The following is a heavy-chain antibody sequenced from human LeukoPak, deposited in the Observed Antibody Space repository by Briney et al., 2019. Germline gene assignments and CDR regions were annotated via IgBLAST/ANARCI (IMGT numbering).Heavy chain of an antibody. CDR2: ISGSGGST. CDR1: GFTFSSYA. V-gene: IGHV3-23*01. Sequence: GGSLTLSCAASGFTFSSYAMSWVRQAPGKGLEWVSAISGSGGSTYYADSVKGRFTISRDNSKNTLYLQMNSLRAEDTAVYYCAKTGSSSGSYYNFDYWGQGTLVTVSS. D-gene: IGHD3-10*01. CDR3: AKTGSSSGSYYNFDY. J-gene: IGHJ4*02.